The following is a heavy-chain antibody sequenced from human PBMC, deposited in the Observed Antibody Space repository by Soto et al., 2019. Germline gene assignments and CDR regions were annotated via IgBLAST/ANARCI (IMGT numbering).Heavy chain of an antibody. CDR1: GDTFSSYT. CDR3: ARDRYCSGGSCYSHDAFDI. CDR2: IIPILGIA. Sequence: ASVKVSCKASGDTFSSYTISWVRQAPGQGLEWMGRIIPILGIANYAQKFQGRVTITADKSTSSAYLELSSLSFEDTAVYYCARDRYCSGGSCYSHDAFDIWGQGTMVTVSS. J-gene: IGHJ3*02. V-gene: IGHV1-69*04. D-gene: IGHD2-15*01.